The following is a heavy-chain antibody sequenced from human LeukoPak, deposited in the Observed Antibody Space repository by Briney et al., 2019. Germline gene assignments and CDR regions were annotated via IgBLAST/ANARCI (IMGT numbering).Heavy chain of an antibody. V-gene: IGHV4-39*01. CDR3: AGGYCSSTSCYPPALDYYYYYMDV. D-gene: IGHD2-2*01. CDR1: GGSISSSSYY. Sequence: SETLSLTCTVSGGSISSSSYYWGWIRQPPGKGLEWIGSIYYSGSTYYNPSLKSRVTISVDTSKNQFSLKLSSVTAADTAVYYCAGGYCSSTSCYPPALDYYYYYMDVWGKGTTVTVSS. J-gene: IGHJ6*03. CDR2: IYYSGST.